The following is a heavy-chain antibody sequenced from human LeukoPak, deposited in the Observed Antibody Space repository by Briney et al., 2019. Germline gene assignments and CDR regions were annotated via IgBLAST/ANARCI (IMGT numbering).Heavy chain of an antibody. Sequence: GGSLRLSCAASGFTFSSYSMNWVRQAPGKGLEWVSSISSSSSYIYYADSVKGRFTISRDNAKNSLYLQMNSLRAEDTAVYYCASPLGKNYDILTGYPDYWGKGTLVTVSS. CDR2: ISSSSSYI. CDR3: ASPLGKNYDILTGYPDY. D-gene: IGHD3-9*01. CDR1: GFTFSSYS. V-gene: IGHV3-21*01. J-gene: IGHJ4*02.